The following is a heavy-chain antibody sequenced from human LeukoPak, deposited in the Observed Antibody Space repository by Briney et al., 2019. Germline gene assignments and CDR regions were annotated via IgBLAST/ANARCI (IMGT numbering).Heavy chain of an antibody. CDR2: IYYSGST. V-gene: IGHV4-31*03. CDR3: ARDSGYGGIYYFDY. J-gene: IGHJ4*02. Sequence: PSQTLSLTCTVSGGSISSGGYYWSWIRQHPGKGLEWIGYIYYSGSTYYNPSLKSRVTISVDTSKSQFSLKLSSVTAADTAVYYCARDSGYGGIYYFDYWGQGTLVTVSS. CDR1: GGSISSGGYY. D-gene: IGHD4-23*01.